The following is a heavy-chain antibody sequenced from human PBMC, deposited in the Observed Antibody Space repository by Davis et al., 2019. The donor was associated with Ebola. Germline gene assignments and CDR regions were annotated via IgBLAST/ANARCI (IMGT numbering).Heavy chain of an antibody. J-gene: IGHJ4*02. CDR1: GYTFTGYY. V-gene: IGHV1-3*01. CDR2: INAGNGNT. D-gene: IGHD5-18*01. CDR3: ARDRIQLWTLFDY. Sequence: ASVKVSCKASGYTFTGYYMHWVRQAPGQRLEWMGWINAGNGNTKYSQKFQGRVTITRDTSASTAYMELSSLRSEDTAVYYCARDRIQLWTLFDYWGQGTLVTVSS.